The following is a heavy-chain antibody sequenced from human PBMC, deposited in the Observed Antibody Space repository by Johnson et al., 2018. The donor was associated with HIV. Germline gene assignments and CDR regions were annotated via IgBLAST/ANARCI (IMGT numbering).Heavy chain of an antibody. CDR3: ARGGAAAGGAFDI. D-gene: IGHD6-13*01. Sequence: QVLLVESGGGLVQPGGSLRLSCVASGFTFSRYCIHWVRQAPGQGLEWVAIMSYDGSNKYYADSVKGRFTISRENAKNSLYLQMNSLSAGDTAVYYCARGGAAAGGAFDIWGQGTMVTVSS. CDR1: GFTFSRYC. V-gene: IGHV3-30*03. J-gene: IGHJ3*02. CDR2: MSYDGSNK.